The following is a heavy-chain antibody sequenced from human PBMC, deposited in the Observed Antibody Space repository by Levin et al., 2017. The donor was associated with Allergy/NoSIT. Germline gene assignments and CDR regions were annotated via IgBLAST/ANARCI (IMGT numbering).Heavy chain of an antibody. Sequence: PGGSLRLSCAASGFTFSSNYMSWVRQAPGKGLEWVSLIYRGGTTYYADSVKGRFTISRDNSNNTLYLQMNSLRAEDTAVYYCARRYYGLGTYYMDVWGKGTTVTVAS. CDR1: GFTFSSNY. CDR2: IYRGGTT. CDR3: ARRYYGLGTYYMDV. J-gene: IGHJ6*03. V-gene: IGHV3-66*01. D-gene: IGHD3-10*01.